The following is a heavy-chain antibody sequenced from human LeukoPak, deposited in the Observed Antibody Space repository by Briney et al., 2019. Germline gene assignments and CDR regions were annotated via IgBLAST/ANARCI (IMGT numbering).Heavy chain of an antibody. Sequence: PGGSLRLSCAASGFTFSSYAMHWVRQAPGKGLEWVAVISYDGSNKYYADSVKGRFTISRDNSKNTLYLQMNSLRAEDTAVYYCAKRGGSGPFYFDYWGQGTLVTVSS. V-gene: IGHV3-30-3*02. CDR3: AKRGGSGPFYFDY. D-gene: IGHD2-15*01. CDR2: ISYDGSNK. J-gene: IGHJ4*02. CDR1: GFTFSSYA.